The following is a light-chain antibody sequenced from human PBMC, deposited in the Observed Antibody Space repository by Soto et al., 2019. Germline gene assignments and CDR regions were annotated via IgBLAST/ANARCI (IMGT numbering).Light chain of an antibody. Sequence: QSVLTQPASVSGSPGQAITISCTGTSGDIGSYNRVSWYQQHPGKAPKLIIYEVTDRPSGVSNRFSGSTSGNTASLTISGLQAEDEAEEYCSSYTNINTRACVFGTGTKLTVL. CDR3: SSYTNINTRACV. CDR2: EVT. V-gene: IGLV2-14*01. J-gene: IGLJ1*01. CDR1: SGDIGSYNR.